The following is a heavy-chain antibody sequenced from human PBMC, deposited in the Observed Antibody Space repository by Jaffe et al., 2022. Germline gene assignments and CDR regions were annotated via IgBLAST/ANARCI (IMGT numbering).Heavy chain of an antibody. J-gene: IGHJ4*02. CDR3: ARGQYIHNYVGD. CDR1: GYTFTDYY. V-gene: IGHV1-2*06. D-gene: IGHD3-16*01. CDR2: INPNTGGT. Sequence: QVQLVQSGAEVKEPGASVKVSCKASGYTFTDYYIHWVRQAPGQGLEWMGRINPNTGGTKYEQKLQGRVTMTRDTPISTAYMELSSLRSDDTAVYYCARGQYIHNYVGDWGQGTLVTVSS.